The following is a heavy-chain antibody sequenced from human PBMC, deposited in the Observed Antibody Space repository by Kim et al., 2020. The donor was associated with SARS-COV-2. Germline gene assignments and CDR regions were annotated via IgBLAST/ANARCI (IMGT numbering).Heavy chain of an antibody. D-gene: IGHD2-2*01. V-gene: IGHV3-7*02. Sequence: GGSLRLSCAASGFTFSRSWMNWVRQTPGKGLEWVANIKNDGNEKNYVDSVKGRFTISRDNSENSVYHQMNSLRAEDTAVYYCVKALGSRPEGYWGQGTLVTVSS. CDR3: VKALGSRPEGY. CDR2: IKNDGNEK. J-gene: IGHJ4*02. CDR1: GFTFSRSW.